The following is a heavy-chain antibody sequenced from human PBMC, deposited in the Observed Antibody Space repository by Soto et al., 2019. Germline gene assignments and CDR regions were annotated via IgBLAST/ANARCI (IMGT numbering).Heavy chain of an antibody. J-gene: IGHJ6*02. Sequence: KVSCKASGYTFTSYGISWVRQMPGKGLEWMGITYPGDSDTRYSPSFQGQVTISADKSISTAYLQWSSLKASDTAMYYCARLPYSSSRYYYYGMDVWGQGTTVTAP. D-gene: IGHD6-13*01. CDR1: GYTFTSYG. CDR3: ARLPYSSSRYYYYGMDV. V-gene: IGHV5-51*01. CDR2: TYPGDSDT.